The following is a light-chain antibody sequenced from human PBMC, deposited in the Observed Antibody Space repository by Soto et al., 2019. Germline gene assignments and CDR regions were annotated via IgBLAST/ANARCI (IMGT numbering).Light chain of an antibody. V-gene: IGLV1-51*01. Sequence: QSVLTQPPSVSAAPGQTVTISCSGSSSNIESNLVSWYQQFPGTAPKLLIYDNNKRPSGSPDRFSGSKSGTSATLGITGLQTGDEADYYCGTWDSSLSAVVFGGGTKLTVL. CDR3: GTWDSSLSAVV. J-gene: IGLJ2*01. CDR1: SSNIESNL. CDR2: DNN.